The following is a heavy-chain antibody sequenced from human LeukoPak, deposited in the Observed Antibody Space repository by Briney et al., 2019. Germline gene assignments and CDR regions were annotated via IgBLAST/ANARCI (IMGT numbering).Heavy chain of an antibody. CDR2: ISGSGGST. J-gene: IGHJ4*02. D-gene: IGHD3-22*01. V-gene: IGHV3-23*01. CDR1: GFTFSSYA. Sequence: GGPLRLSCAASGFTFSSYAMSWVRQAPGKGLEWVSAISGSGGSTYYADSVKGRFTISRDNSKNTLYLQMNSLRAEDTAIYYCAKQTRYDSPAGGRGFDYWGQGTLVTVSS. CDR3: AKQTRYDSPAGGRGFDY.